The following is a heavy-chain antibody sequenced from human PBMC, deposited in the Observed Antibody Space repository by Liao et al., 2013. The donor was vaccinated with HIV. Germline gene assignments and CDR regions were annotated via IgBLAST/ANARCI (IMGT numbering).Heavy chain of an antibody. CDR3: ARGVPPDF. CDR2: IYSSGSS. CDR1: GGSIRGGSYY. V-gene: IGHV4-61*02. J-gene: IGHJ4*02. Sequence: QVQLQESGPGLVKPSQTLSLTCSVSGGSIRGGSYYWGWIRQPAGKGLEWVGHIYSSGSSNYNPALKSRVAISADTSKNQFSLDLNSVTAADTAVYYCARGVPPDFWGQGTLVTVSS.